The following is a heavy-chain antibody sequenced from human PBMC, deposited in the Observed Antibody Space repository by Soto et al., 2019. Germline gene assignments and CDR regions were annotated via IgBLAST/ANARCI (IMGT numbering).Heavy chain of an antibody. CDR3: ARVDTAMAIFDY. D-gene: IGHD5-18*01. CDR1: GGSISSGGYY. Sequence: PSETLSLTCTVSGGSISSGGYYWSWIRQHPGKGLEWIGYIYYSGSTYYNPSLKSRVTISVDTSKNQFSLKLSSVTAADTAVYYCARVDTAMAIFDYWGQGTLVTVSS. V-gene: IGHV4-31*03. CDR2: IYYSGST. J-gene: IGHJ4*02.